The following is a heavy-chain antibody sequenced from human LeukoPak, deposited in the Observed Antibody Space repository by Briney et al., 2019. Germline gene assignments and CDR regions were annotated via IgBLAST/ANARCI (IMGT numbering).Heavy chain of an antibody. CDR3: ARDGLVGAPFDY. D-gene: IGHD1-26*01. CDR2: ISSSSSSTI. Sequence: GGSLRPSCAASGFIFSTYSMNWVRQAPGKGLEWVSYISSSSSSTIYYADSVKGRFSISRDNAKNSLYLQMNSLRDEDTAVYYCARDGLVGAPFDYWGQGTLVTVSS. CDR1: GFIFSTYS. J-gene: IGHJ4*02. V-gene: IGHV3-48*02.